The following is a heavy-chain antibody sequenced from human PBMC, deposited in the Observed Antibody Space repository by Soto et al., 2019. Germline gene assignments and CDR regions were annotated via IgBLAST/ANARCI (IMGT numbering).Heavy chain of an antibody. CDR2: IYSGGST. Sequence: GGSLRLSCAASGFTVSSNYMSWVRQAPGKGLEWVSVIYSGGSTYYADSVKGRFTISRDNSKNTLYLQMNSLRAEDTAVYYCARGPYDSSGYDAAFLDYWGQGTLVTVSS. V-gene: IGHV3-53*01. J-gene: IGHJ4*02. CDR1: GFTVSSNY. D-gene: IGHD3-22*01. CDR3: ARGPYDSSGYDAAFLDY.